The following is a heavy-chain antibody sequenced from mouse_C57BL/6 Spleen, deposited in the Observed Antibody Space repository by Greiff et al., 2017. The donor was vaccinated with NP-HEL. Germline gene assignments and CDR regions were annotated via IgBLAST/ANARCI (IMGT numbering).Heavy chain of an antibody. CDR1: GYTFTSYW. Sequence: QVQLQQPGAELVKPGASVKMSCKASGYTFTSYWITWVKQRPGQGLEWIGDIYPGSGSTNYNEKFKSKATLTVDTSSSTAYMQLSSLTSEDSAVYYCARQFITTRYGYFEVWGTGTTVTVSS. CDR2: IYPGSGST. D-gene: IGHD1-1*01. CDR3: ARQFITTRYGYFEV. V-gene: IGHV1-55*01. J-gene: IGHJ1*03.